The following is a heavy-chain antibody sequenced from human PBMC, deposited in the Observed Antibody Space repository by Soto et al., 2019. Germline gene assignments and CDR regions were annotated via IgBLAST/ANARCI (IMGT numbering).Heavy chain of an antibody. CDR1: GGTFSSYA. Sequence: SVKVSCKASGGTFSSYAISWVRQAPGQGLEWMGGIIPIFGTANYAQKFQGRVTITADESTSTAYMELSSLRSEDTAVYYCAVPEYSRHISVYGSGSSSDYXG. J-gene: IGHJ4*01. CDR3: AVPEYSRHISVYGSGSSSDY. CDR2: IIPIFGTA. V-gene: IGHV1-69*13. D-gene: IGHD3-10*01.